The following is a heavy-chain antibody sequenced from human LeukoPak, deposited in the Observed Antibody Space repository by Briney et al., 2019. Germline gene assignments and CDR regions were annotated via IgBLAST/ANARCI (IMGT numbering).Heavy chain of an antibody. D-gene: IGHD2-15*01. CDR2: IYHSGTT. J-gene: IGHJ6*02. CDR1: ADSIKSNSYY. Sequence: PSETLSLTCTVSADSIKSNSYYWGWIRQPPGQGLEWIGSIYHSGTTYYSPSLKSRVTISVDTSKNQLSLKVSSVTAADTAVYYRARRLLLGSNYYSRDVWGQGTTVTVSS. CDR3: ARRLLLGSNYYSRDV. V-gene: IGHV4-39*01.